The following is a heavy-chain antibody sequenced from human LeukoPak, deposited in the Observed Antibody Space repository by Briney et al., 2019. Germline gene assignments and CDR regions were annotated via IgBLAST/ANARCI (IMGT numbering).Heavy chain of an antibody. J-gene: IGHJ5*01. D-gene: IGHD6-13*01. V-gene: IGHV6-1*01. CDR1: GHSVSSNSAA. Sequence: SQTLTLTCAISGHSVSSNSAAWNWIRRSPSRGLEWLARTYYRSRWYNDYAESVKSRITINQAPSKNQLALQLNSVTPEDTAVYFCAGDKGIASWFVSWGEGTLVTVSS. CDR2: TYYRSRWYN. CDR3: AGDKGIASWFVS.